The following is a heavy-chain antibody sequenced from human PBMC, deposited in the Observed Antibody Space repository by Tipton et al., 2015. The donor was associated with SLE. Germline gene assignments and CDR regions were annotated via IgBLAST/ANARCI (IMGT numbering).Heavy chain of an antibody. D-gene: IGHD1-26*01. CDR2: IYYSGST. V-gene: IGHV4-31*03. CDR1: GGSISSGGYY. Sequence: TLSLTCTVSGGSISSGGYYWSWIRQHPGKGLEWIGYIYYSGSTYYNPSLKSRVTISVDTSKNQFSLKLSSVTAADTAVYYCAGMSYPREGYFDYWGQGTLVTVSP. CDR3: AGMSYPREGYFDY. J-gene: IGHJ4*02.